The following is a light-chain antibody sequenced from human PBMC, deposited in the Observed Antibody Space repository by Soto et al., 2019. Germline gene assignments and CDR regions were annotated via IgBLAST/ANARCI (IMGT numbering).Light chain of an antibody. J-gene: IGKJ4*01. CDR2: WAS. CDR1: QSVLYSSNNKNY. Sequence: DIVMTQSPDSLAVSLGERATINCKSSQSVLYSSNNKNYLAWYQQKPGQPPKLLICWASTRESGVPDRFSGSGSWTDFTLTISSRQAEGVAVYYCQQYYSTPLTFGGGTKVEIK. V-gene: IGKV4-1*01. CDR3: QQYYSTPLT.